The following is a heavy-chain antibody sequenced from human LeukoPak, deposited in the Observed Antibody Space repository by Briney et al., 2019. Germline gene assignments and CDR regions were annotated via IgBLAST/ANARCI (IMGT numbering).Heavy chain of an antibody. CDR3: AKGREVNGGYSEIDY. V-gene: IGHV3-23*01. J-gene: IGHJ4*02. Sequence: PGGSLRLSCAASGFTFSSYAMSWVRQVPGKGLEWVSAISGSGGTTYYADSVKGRFTISRDNSKNTLYLQMNSLRDEDTAVYYCAKGREVNGGYSEIDYWGQGTLVTVSS. CDR2: ISGSGGTT. CDR1: GFTFSSYA. D-gene: IGHD5-18*01.